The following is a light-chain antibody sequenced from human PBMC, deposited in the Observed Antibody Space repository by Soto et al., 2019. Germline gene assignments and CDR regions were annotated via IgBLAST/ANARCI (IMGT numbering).Light chain of an antibody. CDR1: QNIHRY. Sequence: DIQLTQSPSSLSASVGDRVTITCRASQNIHRYLNWYQQKPGKAPQVLIYETSNLQTGVPSRFSGSGSGTDFTLTINSLQPEDFATYHCQQSYSSPRTFGQATRVEIK. CDR3: QQSYSSPRT. V-gene: IGKV1-39*01. J-gene: IGKJ1*01. CDR2: ETS.